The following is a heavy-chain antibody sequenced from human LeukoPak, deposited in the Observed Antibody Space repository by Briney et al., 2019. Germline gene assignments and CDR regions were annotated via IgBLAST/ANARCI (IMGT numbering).Heavy chain of an antibody. V-gene: IGHV3-30*02. CDR3: AKDGVAGKIMYYFDY. Sequence: PGGSLRLSCAASGFTFSSYGMHWVRQAPGKGLEWVAFIRYDGSNKYYADSVKGRFTISRDNSKKTLYLQMNSLRAEDTAVYYCAKDGVAGKIMYYFDYWGQGTLVTVSS. D-gene: IGHD6-19*01. CDR1: GFTFSSYG. CDR2: IRYDGSNK. J-gene: IGHJ4*02.